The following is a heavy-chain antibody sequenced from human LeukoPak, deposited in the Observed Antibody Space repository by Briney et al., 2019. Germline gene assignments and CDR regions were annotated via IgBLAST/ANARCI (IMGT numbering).Heavy chain of an antibody. CDR1: GFTFSSYN. CDR2: ISSSSRTI. V-gene: IGHV3-48*01. Sequence: GGSLRLSCAASGFTFSSYNMNWVRQAPGKGLEWVSYISSSSRTIYYADSVKGRFTISRDNSKNTLHLQMNSLRAEDTAVYYCARDSGFSGTQRGEYWGQGTLVTVSS. D-gene: IGHD3/OR15-3a*01. J-gene: IGHJ4*02. CDR3: ARDSGFSGTQRGEY.